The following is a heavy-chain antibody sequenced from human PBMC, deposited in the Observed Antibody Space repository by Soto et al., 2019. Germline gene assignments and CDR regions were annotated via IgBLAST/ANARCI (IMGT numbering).Heavy chain of an antibody. CDR1: GGSISSYY. D-gene: IGHD3-10*01. CDR2: MYNSGST. Sequence: SETLSLTCTVSGGSISSYYWSWIRQPPGKGLEWIGFMYNSGSTNYNPSLKSRVTISLDTSKNQFSLNLRSVTAADTAVYYCASMGYHYGSGSYPLDYWGQGTLVTVSS. V-gene: IGHV4-59*08. CDR3: ASMGYHYGSGSYPLDY. J-gene: IGHJ4*02.